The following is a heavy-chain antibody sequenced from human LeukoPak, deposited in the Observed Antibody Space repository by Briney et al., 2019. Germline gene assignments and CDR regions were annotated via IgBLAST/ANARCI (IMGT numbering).Heavy chain of an antibody. J-gene: IGHJ5*02. CDR2: IISDGSST. Sequence: GGSLRLSCAASGFTFSSYWMHWVRQAPGKGLVWVSRIISDGSSTSYADSVKGRFTISRDNAKNTLYLQMNSLRAEDTAVYYCARGSFNLWNWFDPWGQGTLVTVSS. CDR1: GFTFSSYW. V-gene: IGHV3-74*01. CDR3: ARGSFNLWNWFDP. D-gene: IGHD2-21*01.